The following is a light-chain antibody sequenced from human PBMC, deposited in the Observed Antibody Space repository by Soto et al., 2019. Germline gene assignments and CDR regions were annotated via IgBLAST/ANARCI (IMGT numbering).Light chain of an antibody. V-gene: IGKV3-20*01. CDR2: GAS. Sequence: EIVLTQSPGTLSLSPGERATLSCRASQSVSSSYLAWYQQKPGQAPRLLIYGASSRPPGIPDRFRGSGSGTDFTLTISRLEPEDLAVYYCQQYGSSITFGPGTKVDIK. J-gene: IGKJ3*01. CDR1: QSVSSSY. CDR3: QQYGSSIT.